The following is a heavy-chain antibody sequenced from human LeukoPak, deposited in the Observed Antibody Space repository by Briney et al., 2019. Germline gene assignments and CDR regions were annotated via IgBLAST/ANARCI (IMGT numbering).Heavy chain of an antibody. Sequence: GGSLRLSCAASGFTFSSYSMNWVRQAPGKGPEWVSYISSSSSTIYYADSVKGRFTISRDNAKNSLYLQMNSLRAEDTAVYYCARDRFGESRDWGQGTLVTVSS. CDR1: GFTFSSYS. CDR2: ISSSSSTI. J-gene: IGHJ4*02. V-gene: IGHV3-48*01. D-gene: IGHD3-10*01. CDR3: ARDRFGESRD.